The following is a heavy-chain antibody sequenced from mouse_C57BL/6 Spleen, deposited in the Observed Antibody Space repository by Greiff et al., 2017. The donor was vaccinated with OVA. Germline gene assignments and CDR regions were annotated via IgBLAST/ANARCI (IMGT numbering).Heavy chain of an antibody. Sequence: VQLQQSGAELARPGASVKLSCKASGYTFTSYGMSWVKQRTGQGLEWIGDIYPRSGNTYYNEKFKGKATLTADKSSSTAYMELRSLTSEDSAVYFCAREPDSSGFAYWGQGTLVTVSA. CDR1: GYTFTSYG. D-gene: IGHD3-2*02. J-gene: IGHJ3*01. CDR2: IYPRSGNT. V-gene: IGHV1-81*01. CDR3: AREPDSSGFAY.